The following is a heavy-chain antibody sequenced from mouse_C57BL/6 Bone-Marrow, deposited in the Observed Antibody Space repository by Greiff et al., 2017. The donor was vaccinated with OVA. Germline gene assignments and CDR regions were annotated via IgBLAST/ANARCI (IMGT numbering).Heavy chain of an antibody. Sequence: QVQLQQPGAELVMPGASVKLSCKASGYTFTSYWMHWVKQRPGQGLEWIGEIDPSDSSTNYNQKFKGKSTLTVDKSSSTAYMQLSSLTSEDSAVYYCARDTTVVDYYAMDYWGQGTSVTVSS. CDR2: IDPSDSST. J-gene: IGHJ4*01. D-gene: IGHD1-1*01. CDR1: GYTFTSYW. CDR3: ARDTTVVDYYAMDY. V-gene: IGHV1-69*01.